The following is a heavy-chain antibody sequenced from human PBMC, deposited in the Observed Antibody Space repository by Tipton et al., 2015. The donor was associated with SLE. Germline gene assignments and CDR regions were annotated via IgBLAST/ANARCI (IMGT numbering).Heavy chain of an antibody. CDR3: ARVEAAAATGNFDY. D-gene: IGHD6-13*01. J-gene: IGHJ4*02. CDR2: ISYDGSNK. Sequence: SLRLSCAASGFTFSSYVMHWVRQAPGKGLEWVAVISYDGSNKYYADSVKGRFTISRDNSKNTLYLQMNSLRAEDTAVYYCARVEAAAATGNFDYWGQGTLVTVSS. CDR1: GFTFSSYV. V-gene: IGHV3-30*04.